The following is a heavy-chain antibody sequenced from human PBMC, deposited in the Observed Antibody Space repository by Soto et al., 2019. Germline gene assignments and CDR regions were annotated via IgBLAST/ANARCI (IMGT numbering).Heavy chain of an antibody. CDR1: GGSFSSYY. J-gene: IGHJ4*02. V-gene: IGHV4-34*01. CDR3: ARGHRGYCSGGSCYRAPDY. D-gene: IGHD2-15*01. CDR2: INHSGST. Sequence: SETLSLTCAVYGGSFSSYYWSWIRQPPGKGLEWIGEINHSGSTNYNPSLKSRVTISVDTSKNQFSLKLSSVTAADTAVYYCARGHRGYCSGGSCYRAPDYWGQGTLVTVSS.